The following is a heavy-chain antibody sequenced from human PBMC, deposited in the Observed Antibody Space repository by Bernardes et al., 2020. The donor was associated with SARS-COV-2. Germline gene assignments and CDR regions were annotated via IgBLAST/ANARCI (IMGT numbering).Heavy chain of an antibody. Sequence: VGSLILSCATSGFTFSNYWMHWVRQAPGKGLVWVSRINSDGRSTNYADSVKGRFTISRDNAKNTLYLQMNSLRAEDTAVYYCARDLGFCTNGVCYPWGQGTMVTVSS. CDR1: GFTFSNYW. CDR2: INSDGRST. J-gene: IGHJ5*02. CDR3: ARDLGFCTNGVCYP. V-gene: IGHV3-74*01. D-gene: IGHD2-8*01.